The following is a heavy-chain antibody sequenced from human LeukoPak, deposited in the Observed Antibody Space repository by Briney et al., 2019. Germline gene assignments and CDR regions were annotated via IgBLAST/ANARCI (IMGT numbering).Heavy chain of an antibody. D-gene: IGHD2/OR15-2a*01. CDR1: GFTFSSYG. J-gene: IGHJ6*02. CDR3: AKASERITYYYYGMDV. Sequence: GGSLRLSCAASGFTFSSYGMHWVRKAPGKGLEWVAVISYDGSNKYYADSVKGRFTISRDNSKNTLYLQMNSLRAEDTAVYYCAKASERITYYYYGMDVWGQGTTVTVSS. V-gene: IGHV3-30*18. CDR2: ISYDGSNK.